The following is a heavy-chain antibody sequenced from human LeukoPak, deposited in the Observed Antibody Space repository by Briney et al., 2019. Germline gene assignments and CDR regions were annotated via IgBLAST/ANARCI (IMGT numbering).Heavy chain of an antibody. CDR2: ISGSGGST. CDR3: ANCNHYDSSNWFDP. CDR1: GFTFSSYA. Sequence: GGSLRLSCAASGFTFSSYAMSWVRQAPGKGLEWVSAISGSGGSTYYADSVKGRFTISRDNSKNTLYLQMNSLRAEDTAVYYCANCNHYDSSNWFDPWGQGTLVTVSS. D-gene: IGHD3-22*01. J-gene: IGHJ5*02. V-gene: IGHV3-23*01.